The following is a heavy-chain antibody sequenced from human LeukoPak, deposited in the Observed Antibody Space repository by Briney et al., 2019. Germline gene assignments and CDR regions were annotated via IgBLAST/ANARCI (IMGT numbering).Heavy chain of an antibody. Sequence: PSETLSLTCTVSGGSISSYYWSWLRQPAGKGLEWIGRIYTSGSTNYNPSLKSRVTMSVDTSKNQFSLKLSSVTAADTAVYYCARASETVPAAYYFDYWGQGTLVTVSS. CDR2: IYTSGST. CDR1: GGSISSYY. J-gene: IGHJ4*02. D-gene: IGHD2-2*01. V-gene: IGHV4-4*07. CDR3: ARASETVPAAYYFDY.